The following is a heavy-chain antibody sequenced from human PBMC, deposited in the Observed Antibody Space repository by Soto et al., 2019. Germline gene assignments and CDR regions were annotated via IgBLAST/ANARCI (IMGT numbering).Heavy chain of an antibody. CDR1: GGSIRTGDYY. CDR3: ARHVGRGCGYSYDCYGMDV. Sequence: PSETLSLTCTVSGGSIRTGDYYWTWIRQPPGKGLEWIGTIYYSGSTYYNPSLKSRVTISVDTSKNQFSLRLSSVTAADTAVYYCARHVGRGCGYSYDCYGMDVWGQGTTVTVSS. V-gene: IGHV4-39*01. D-gene: IGHD5-18*01. CDR2: IYYSGST. J-gene: IGHJ6*02.